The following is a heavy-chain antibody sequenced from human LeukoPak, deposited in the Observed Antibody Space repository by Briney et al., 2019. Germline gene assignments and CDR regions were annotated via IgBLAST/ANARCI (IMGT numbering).Heavy chain of an antibody. D-gene: IGHD5-24*01. Sequence: GASVKVSCKASGGTFSSYAISRVRQAPGQGLEWIGRIIPILDIANYAQKFQGRVTITTDTSTRTAYMELRSLRSEDTAVYYCARDPPTGMASGRQDHWGQGTLVTVSS. J-gene: IGHJ4*02. V-gene: IGHV1-69*04. CDR3: ARDPPTGMASGRQDH. CDR2: IIPILDIA. CDR1: GGTFSSYA.